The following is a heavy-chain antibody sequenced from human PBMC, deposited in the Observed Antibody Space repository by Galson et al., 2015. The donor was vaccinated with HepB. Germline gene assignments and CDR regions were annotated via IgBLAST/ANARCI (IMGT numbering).Heavy chain of an antibody. J-gene: IGHJ6*03. CDR3: ARLACSSTSCYGPYYYYMDV. V-gene: IGHV5-10-1*01. Sequence: QSGAEVKKPGESLRISCKGSGYSFTSYWISWVRQMPGKGLEWMGRIDPSDSYTNYSPSFQGHVTISADKSISTAYLQWSSLKASDTAMYYCARLACSSTSCYGPYYYYMDVWGKGTTVTVSS. CDR1: GYSFTSYW. D-gene: IGHD2-2*01. CDR2: IDPSDSYT.